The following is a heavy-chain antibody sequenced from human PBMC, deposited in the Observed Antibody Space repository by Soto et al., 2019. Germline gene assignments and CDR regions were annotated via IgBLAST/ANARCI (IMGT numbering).Heavy chain of an antibody. CDR1: GFTLSSYA. V-gene: IGHV3-30-3*01. D-gene: IGHD5-12*01. CDR3: ARDPRGYSGYDHYGDYEDYYYGMDV. J-gene: IGHJ6*02. CDR2: ISYDGSKK. Sequence: QVQLVESGGGVVQPGRSLRLSCAASGFTLSSYAMHWVRQAPGKGLEWVAVISYDGSKKYYADSVKGRFTISRDNSKNTLYLQMNSLRAEDTAVYYCARDPRGYSGYDHYGDYEDYYYGMDVWGQGTTVTVSS.